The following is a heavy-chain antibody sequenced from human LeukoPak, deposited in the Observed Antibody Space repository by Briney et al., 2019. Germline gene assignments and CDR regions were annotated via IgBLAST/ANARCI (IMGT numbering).Heavy chain of an antibody. CDR1: GGSISSGGYY. CDR2: IYHSGST. V-gene: IGHV4-30-2*01. D-gene: IGHD6-19*01. Sequence: SQTLSLTCTVSGGSISSGGYYWSWIRQPPGKGLEWIGYIYHSGSTNYNPSLKSRVTISVDTSKNQFSLKLSSVTAADTAVYYCARHGGSGWKFWGQGTLVTVSS. CDR3: ARHGGSGWKF. J-gene: IGHJ4*02.